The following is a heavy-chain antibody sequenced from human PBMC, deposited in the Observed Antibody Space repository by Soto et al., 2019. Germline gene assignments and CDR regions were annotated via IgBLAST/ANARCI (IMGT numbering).Heavy chain of an antibody. J-gene: IGHJ4*02. D-gene: IGHD3-22*01. CDR1: GGSISSGGYY. CDR3: ASSYYYDSSGYYSLDY. V-gene: IGHV4-31*03. Sequence: PSETLSLTCTVSGGSISSGGYYWSWIRQHPGKGLEWIGYIYYSGSTYYKPSLKSRVTISVDTSKNQFSLKLSSVTAADTAVYYCASSYYYDSSGYYSLDYWGQGTLVTVSS. CDR2: IYYSGST.